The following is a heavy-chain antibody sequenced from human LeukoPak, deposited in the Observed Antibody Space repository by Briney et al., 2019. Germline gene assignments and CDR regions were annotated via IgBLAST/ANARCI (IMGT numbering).Heavy chain of an antibody. CDR2: IFPRDSET. V-gene: IGHV5-51*01. CDR3: ARRHNGDYENPWDY. D-gene: IGHD4-17*01. J-gene: IGHJ4*02. CDR1: GYRFTNNW. Sequence: GESLKISCEGSGYRFTNNWIGWVRQMPGKGLEWMGIIFPRDSETRYSPSFQGQVTISADKSINTAYLEWSSLKASDTAMYYCARRHNGDYENPWDYWGQGTLVTVSS.